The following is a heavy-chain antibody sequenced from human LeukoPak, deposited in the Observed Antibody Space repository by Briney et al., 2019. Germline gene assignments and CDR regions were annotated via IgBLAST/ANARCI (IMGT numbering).Heavy chain of an antibody. Sequence: PGGSLRLSCAASGFTFDDYGMTWVRQGPGKGLEWVSGINWNGGSTGYADSVKGRFTISRENAKNSLYLQLNSLRAEDTALYYCARVPEYYDFWSGYYFDWGQGTLVTVSS. V-gene: IGHV3-20*04. CDR2: INWNGGST. J-gene: IGHJ4*02. D-gene: IGHD3-3*01. CDR3: ARVPEYYDFWSGYYFD. CDR1: GFTFDDYG.